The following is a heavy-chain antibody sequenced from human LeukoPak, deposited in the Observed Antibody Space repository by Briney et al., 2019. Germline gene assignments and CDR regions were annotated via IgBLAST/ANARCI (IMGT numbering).Heavy chain of an antibody. D-gene: IGHD3-22*01. J-gene: IGHJ4*02. V-gene: IGHV3-9*01. CDR2: ISWNSGSI. CDR3: AKDISNYYDSSGYYDY. Sequence: GGSLRLSCAASGFTFDDYAMHWVRQAPGKGLEWVSGISWNSGSIGYADSVRGRFTISRDTAKNSLYLQMNSLRAEDTALYYCAKDISNYYDSSGYYDYWGQGTLVTVSS. CDR1: GFTFDDYA.